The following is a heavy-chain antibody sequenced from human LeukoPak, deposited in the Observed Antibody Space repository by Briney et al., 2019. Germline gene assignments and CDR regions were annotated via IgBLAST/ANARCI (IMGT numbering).Heavy chain of an antibody. J-gene: IGHJ4*02. CDR2: IWYDGSNK. CDR1: GFTFSSYG. Sequence: GRSLRLSCAASGFTFSSYGMHWVRQAPGKGLEWVAVIWYDGSNKYYADSVKGRFTISRDNSKNTLYLQMNSLRVEDTAVYYCAKASPYTSSWGGTNDYWGQGALVTVSS. D-gene: IGHD6-13*01. CDR3: AKASPYTSSWGGTNDY. V-gene: IGHV3-33*06.